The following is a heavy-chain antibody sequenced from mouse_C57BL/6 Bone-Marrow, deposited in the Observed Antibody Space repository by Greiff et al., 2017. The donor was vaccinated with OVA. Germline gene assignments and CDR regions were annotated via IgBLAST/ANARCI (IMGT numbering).Heavy chain of an antibody. D-gene: IGHD2-4*01. CDR3: AKLATMITTRGHYYAMDY. CDR1: GFSLTSYG. J-gene: IGHJ4*01. CDR2: IWRGGST. V-gene: IGHV2-5*01. Sequence: VQRVESGPGLVQPSQSLSITCTVSGFSLTSYGVHWVRQSPGKGLEWLGVIWRGGSTDYNAAFMSRLSITKDNSKSQVFFKMNSLQADDTAIYYCAKLATMITTRGHYYAMDYWGQGTSVTVSS.